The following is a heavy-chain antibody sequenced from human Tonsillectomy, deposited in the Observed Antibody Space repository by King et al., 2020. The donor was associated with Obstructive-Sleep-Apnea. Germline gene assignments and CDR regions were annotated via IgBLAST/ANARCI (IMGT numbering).Heavy chain of an antibody. Sequence: QLQESGPGLVKPLETLSLTCTVSGYSISFGYFWGWIRQPPGKGLEWIASIYHTGRTYYNPSLKSRVNISIDTSRDQFSLKLSSVTAADTAVYYCARESTLWFGPIPSPRLPFDYWGQGFLVTVSS. CDR2: IYHTGRT. D-gene: IGHD3-10*01. CDR1: GYSISFGYF. V-gene: IGHV4-38-2*02. J-gene: IGHJ4*02. CDR3: ARESTLWFGPIPSPRLPFDY.